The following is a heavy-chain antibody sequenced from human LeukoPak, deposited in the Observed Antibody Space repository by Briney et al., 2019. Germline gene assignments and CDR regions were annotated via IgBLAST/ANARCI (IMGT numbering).Heavy chain of an antibody. CDR2: ILFDGSNE. V-gene: IGHV3-33*01. D-gene: IGHD1-1*01. J-gene: IGHJ5*02. CDR1: GFSFSRYG. CDR3: ARDGTLFGFDP. Sequence: GGSLRLSCAASGFSFSRYGMHWVRQAPGKGLEWVALILFDGSNECYADSVKGRFTISRDNSKNTLYLQMNSLRTEDTALYYCARDGTLFGFDPWGQGTLVTVSS.